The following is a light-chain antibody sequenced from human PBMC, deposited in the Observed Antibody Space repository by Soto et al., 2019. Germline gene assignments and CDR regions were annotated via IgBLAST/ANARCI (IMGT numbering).Light chain of an antibody. CDR3: QSYDSSLSGWV. J-gene: IGLJ3*02. V-gene: IGLV1-40*01. Sequence: QPVLTQPPSVSGAPGQRVTISCTGSSSNIGAGYDVHWYQQLPGTAPKLLIYGNSNRPSGVPDRLSGSKSGISASLAITGLQAEDEADYYCQSYDSSLSGWVFGGGTKVTVL. CDR2: GNS. CDR1: SSNIGAGYD.